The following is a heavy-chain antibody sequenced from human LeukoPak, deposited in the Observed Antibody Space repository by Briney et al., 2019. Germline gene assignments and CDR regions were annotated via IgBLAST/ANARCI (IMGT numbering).Heavy chain of an antibody. Sequence: GGSLRLSCAASGFTFSDYYMSWIRQAPGKGLEWVSYISSSGSTIYYADSVKGRFTISRDNAKNSLYLQMNSLRAEDTAVYYCARDSRYYDSSGTNDYWGQGTLVTVSS. J-gene: IGHJ4*02. D-gene: IGHD3-22*01. CDR2: ISSSGSTI. V-gene: IGHV3-11*01. CDR1: GFTFSDYY. CDR3: ARDSRYYDSSGTNDY.